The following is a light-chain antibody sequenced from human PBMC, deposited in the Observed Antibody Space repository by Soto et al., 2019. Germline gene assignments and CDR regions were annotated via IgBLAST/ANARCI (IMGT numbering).Light chain of an antibody. J-gene: IGLJ1*01. CDR2: SYN. CDR1: SSNIGSNT. Sequence: QSALTQPPSASGTPGQRVTISCSGSSSNIGSNTVNWYQQLPGTAPKLLIYSYNQRPSGVPDRFSGSKSVTSASLAISGLQSEDEADYYCAAWDDSLNGYVFGTGT. V-gene: IGLV1-44*01. CDR3: AAWDDSLNGYV.